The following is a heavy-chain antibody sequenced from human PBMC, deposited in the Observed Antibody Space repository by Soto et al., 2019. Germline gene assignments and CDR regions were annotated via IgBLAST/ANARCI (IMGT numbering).Heavy chain of an antibody. CDR3: ASRPRTTYDILTGYYRGTGSWFDP. J-gene: IGHJ5*02. Sequence: QVQLQQWGAGLLKPSETLSLTCAVYGGSFSGYYWSWIRQPPGKGLEWIGEINHSGSTNYNPSLKSRVTISVDTSKNQYSLELSSVTAGDTAVYYSASRPRTTYDILTGYYRGTGSWFDPWCQGSLVTVSS. CDR1: GGSFSGYY. V-gene: IGHV4-34*01. D-gene: IGHD3-9*01. CDR2: INHSGST.